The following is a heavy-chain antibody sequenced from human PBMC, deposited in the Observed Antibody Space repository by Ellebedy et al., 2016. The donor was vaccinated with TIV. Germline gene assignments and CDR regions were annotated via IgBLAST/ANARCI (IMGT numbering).Heavy chain of an antibody. CDR1: GFTFSSYA. J-gene: IGHJ2*01. D-gene: IGHD1-26*01. CDR2: ISGSGGST. V-gene: IGHV3-23*01. Sequence: GESLKISCAASGFTFSSYAMSWVRQAPGKGLEWVSAISGSGGSTYYADSVKGRFTISRDNSKNTLYLQMNSLRAEDTAVYYCAKDRSGSYTYWYFDLWGRGTLVTVSS. CDR3: AKDRSGSYTYWYFDL.